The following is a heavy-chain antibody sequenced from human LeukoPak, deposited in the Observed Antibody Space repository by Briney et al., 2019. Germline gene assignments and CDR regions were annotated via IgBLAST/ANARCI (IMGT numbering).Heavy chain of an antibody. D-gene: IGHD2-15*01. Sequence: SETLSLTCTVSGGSISSYYWSWIRQPPGKGLEWIGYIYYSGSTNYNPSLKSRVTISVDTSKNQFSLKLSSVTAADTAVYYCAREVGYSNYFDYWGQGTLVTVS. J-gene: IGHJ4*02. CDR3: AREVGYSNYFDY. CDR2: IYYSGST. V-gene: IGHV4-59*01. CDR1: GGSISSYY.